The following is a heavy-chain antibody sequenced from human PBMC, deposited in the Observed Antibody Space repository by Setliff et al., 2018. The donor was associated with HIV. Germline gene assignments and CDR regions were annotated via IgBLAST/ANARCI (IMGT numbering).Heavy chain of an antibody. CDR3: ARDASDTYTYDDDDLDV. V-gene: IGHV3-11*05. Sequence: GGSLRLSCAASGFTFSDYYMAWIRQAPGKGLAWISYLSGSSSQIKYAESVRGRFTISRDNGRNFMFLQMNSLTGDDTGVYYCARDASDTYTYDDDDLDVWGQGTVVTVSS. CDR1: GFTFSDYY. D-gene: IGHD2-2*02. CDR2: LSGSSSQI. J-gene: IGHJ3*01.